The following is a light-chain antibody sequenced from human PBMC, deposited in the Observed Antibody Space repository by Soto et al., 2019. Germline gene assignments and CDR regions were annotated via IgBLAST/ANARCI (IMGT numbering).Light chain of an antibody. Sequence: MSEAPATLSVSPGGRAPLSCRASQSITRNLAWYQQSPGQAPRLLIYGASTRATGIPARFSGSGSGTEFTLTINSLQSEDFAVYYCQQYNNWPMWTFGQGTKVDI. V-gene: IGKV3-15*01. CDR3: QQYNNWPMWT. J-gene: IGKJ1*01. CDR1: QSITRN. CDR2: GAS.